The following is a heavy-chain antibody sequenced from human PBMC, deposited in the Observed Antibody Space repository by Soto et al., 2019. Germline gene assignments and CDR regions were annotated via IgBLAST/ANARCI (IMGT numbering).Heavy chain of an antibody. V-gene: IGHV5-51*01. D-gene: IGHD1-7*01. J-gene: IGHJ4*02. Sequence: GESLKISGEGSGYSFTSYWIGWVRQMPGKGLEWMGIIYPGDSDTRYSPSFQRQVIISADKSITTAYIQWSSLKASDTAMYYCARLAVHKWNYPLGAAVPSDYGGEGTIVAV. CDR3: ARLAVHKWNYPLGAAVPSDY. CDR2: IYPGDSDT. CDR1: GYSFTSYW.